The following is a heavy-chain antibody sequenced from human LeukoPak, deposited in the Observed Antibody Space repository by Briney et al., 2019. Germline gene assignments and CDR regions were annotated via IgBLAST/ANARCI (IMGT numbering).Heavy chain of an antibody. CDR2: IRYDGSNK. J-gene: IGHJ4*02. CDR1: GFTFSSYD. Sequence: GGSLRLSCAASGFTFSSYDMHWVRQAPGKGLEWVAFIRYDGSNKYYADSVKGRFTISRDNSKNTLYLQVNSLRAEDAAVYYCAKGKNYYHSGSFPVYWGQGTLVTVSS. V-gene: IGHV3-30*02. D-gene: IGHD3-10*01. CDR3: AKGKNYYHSGSFPVY.